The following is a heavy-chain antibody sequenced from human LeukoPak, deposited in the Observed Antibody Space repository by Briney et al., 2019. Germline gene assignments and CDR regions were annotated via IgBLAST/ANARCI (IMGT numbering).Heavy chain of an antibody. CDR3: ARESTSTYGARLYSFDC. D-gene: IGHD2-8*01. Sequence: GTSLRLSCAASGFTFDGYPMHWVRQAPGKGGEWVSGITANSGKLDYADSVKGRFVISRDNAKNSLFLRLNNVRAEDMALYYCARESTSTYGARLYSFDCWGQGTQVTVSS. CDR2: ITANSGKL. V-gene: IGHV3-9*03. J-gene: IGHJ4*02. CDR1: GFTFDGYP.